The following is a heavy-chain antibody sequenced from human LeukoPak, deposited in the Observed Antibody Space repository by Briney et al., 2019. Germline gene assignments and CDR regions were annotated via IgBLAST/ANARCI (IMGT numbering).Heavy chain of an antibody. V-gene: IGHV4-4*09. CDR1: GVSISSYY. J-gene: IGHJ4*02. D-gene: IGHD3-10*02. Sequence: SETLSLTCTVSGVSISSYYWSWIRQPPGKGLEWIGYIYTSGSTNHNPSLKSRVTVSVDTSKNQFSLKLSSVTAADTAVYYCARHVSTSESENFDYWGQGTLVTVSS. CDR3: ARHVSTSESENFDY. CDR2: IYTSGST.